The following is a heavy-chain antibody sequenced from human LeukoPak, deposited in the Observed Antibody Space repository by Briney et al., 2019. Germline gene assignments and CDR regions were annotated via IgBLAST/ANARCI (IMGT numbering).Heavy chain of an antibody. J-gene: IGHJ4*02. CDR3: ATERLAYYGHYFDY. CDR1: GYTFTSYY. Sequence: ASVKVSCKASGYTFTSYYMHWVRQAPGKGLEWMGGFDPEDGETIYAQKFQGRVTMTEDTSTDTAYMELSSLRSEDTAVYYCATERLAYYGHYFDYWGQGTLVTVSS. V-gene: IGHV1-24*01. CDR2: FDPEDGET. D-gene: IGHD3-10*01.